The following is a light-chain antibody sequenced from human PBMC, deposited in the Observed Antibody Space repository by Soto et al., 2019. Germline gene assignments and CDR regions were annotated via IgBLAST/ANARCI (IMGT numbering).Light chain of an antibody. CDR2: EVS. V-gene: IGLV2-23*02. Sequence: QSVLTQPASVSGSPGQSITISCTGTSSDDGSHNLVSSYQQHPGQAPKLMIYEVSKRPLGVSARFSASKSGNTASLTISGLQAEDEADYYCCSYGGSRAVFGGGTQLTVL. CDR1: SSDDGSHNL. J-gene: IGLJ7*01. CDR3: CSYGGSRAV.